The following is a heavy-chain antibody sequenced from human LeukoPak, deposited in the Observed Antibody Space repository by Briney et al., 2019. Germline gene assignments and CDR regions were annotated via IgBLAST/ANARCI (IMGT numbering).Heavy chain of an antibody. V-gene: IGHV1-2*02. CDR3: ARIYYYDSSGYYLDY. CDR2: INPNRGGT. J-gene: IGHJ4*02. D-gene: IGHD3-22*01. Sequence: ASVKVSCEASGYTFTGCYMHCVRGAPGQGREGVGGINPNRGGTNYAQNFRGRVTMTRDTSISTAYMELSRLRSDHTDVYYCARIYYYDSSGYYLDYWGQGTLVTVPS. CDR1: GYTFTGCY.